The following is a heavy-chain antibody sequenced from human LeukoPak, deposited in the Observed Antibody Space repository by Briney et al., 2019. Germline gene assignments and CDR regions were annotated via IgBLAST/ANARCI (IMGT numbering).Heavy chain of an antibody. D-gene: IGHD3-3*01. Sequence: PSETLSLTCTVSGGSISSYYWSWIRQPAGKGLECIGRIYTSGSTNYNPSLKSRVTMSVDTSKNQFSLKLSSVTAADTAVYYCARERVRFLEWFVKSRYYYGMDVWGQGTTVTVSS. CDR2: IYTSGST. CDR1: GGSISSYY. V-gene: IGHV4-4*07. J-gene: IGHJ6*02. CDR3: ARERVRFLEWFVKSRYYYGMDV.